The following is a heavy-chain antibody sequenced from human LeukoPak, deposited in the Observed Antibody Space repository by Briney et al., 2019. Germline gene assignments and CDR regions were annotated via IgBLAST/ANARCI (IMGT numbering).Heavy chain of an antibody. D-gene: IGHD1-26*01. V-gene: IGHV4-61*02. J-gene: IGHJ4*01. CDR1: GGSMSSGGYS. CDR3: ARVRRWELMVDY. CDR2: IYTSGST. Sequence: SETLSLTCAVSGGSMSSGGYSWSWIRQPPGKGLEWIGRIYTSGSTNYNPSLRNRVTMSLDTSKNQFSLKLNSVTAADTAVYYCARVRRWELMVDYWGNGILVTVSS.